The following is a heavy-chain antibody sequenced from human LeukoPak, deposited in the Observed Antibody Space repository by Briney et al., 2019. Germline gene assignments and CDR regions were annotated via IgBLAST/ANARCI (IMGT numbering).Heavy chain of an antibody. V-gene: IGHV3-7*01. CDR3: ARDKIVGPTTLDY. D-gene: IGHD1-26*01. CDR1: GFTFSGYW. CDR2: IKQDGYEK. Sequence: GGSLRLSCAASGFTFSGYWMSWVRQTPERGLEWVANIKQDGYEKYYVDSVKGRFTISRDNAKNSLYLQMNSLRADDTAVYYCARDKIVGPTTLDYWGQGTLVTVSS. J-gene: IGHJ4*02.